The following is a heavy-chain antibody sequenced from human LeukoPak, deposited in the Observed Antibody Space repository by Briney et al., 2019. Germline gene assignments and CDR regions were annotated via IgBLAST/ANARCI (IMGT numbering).Heavy chain of an antibody. V-gene: IGHV4-61*01. CDR1: GGSASSGSYY. Sequence: SETLSLTCTVSGGSASSGSYYWSWLRQPPGKGLEWIGYIYYSGSTNYNPSLKSRVTISVDTSRNQFSLKLSSVTAADTAMYYCARERYGDSVDYWGQGTLVTVSS. D-gene: IGHD4-17*01. J-gene: IGHJ4*02. CDR2: IYYSGST. CDR3: ARERYGDSVDY.